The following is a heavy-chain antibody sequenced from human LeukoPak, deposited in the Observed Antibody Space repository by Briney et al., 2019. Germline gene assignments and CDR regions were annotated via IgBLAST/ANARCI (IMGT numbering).Heavy chain of an antibody. Sequence: GGSLRLSCAASGFTFNDYYMSWIRQAPGKGLEWLSYINIGGTNTHYADSVKGRFTISRDNAKKSLYLEMNSLRAEDTAVYYCARAIRGYSYGTDLDYWGQGTLVTVSS. CDR3: ARAIRGYSYGTDLDY. V-gene: IGHV3-11*04. CDR1: GFTFNDYY. D-gene: IGHD5-18*01. CDR2: INIGGTNT. J-gene: IGHJ4*02.